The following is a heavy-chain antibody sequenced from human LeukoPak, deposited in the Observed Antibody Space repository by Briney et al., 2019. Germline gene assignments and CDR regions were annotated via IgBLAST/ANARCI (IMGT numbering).Heavy chain of an antibody. CDR2: IIPIFGTA. CDR1: GGTFSSYA. CDR3: ARARAGYGFEVDY. J-gene: IGHJ4*02. V-gene: IGHV1-69*05. D-gene: IGHD3-10*01. Sequence: GASVKVSCKASGGTFSSYAISWVRQAPGQGLEWMGGIIPIFGTANYAQKFQGRVTITTDESTSTAYMELSSLRSEDPAVYYCARARAGYGFEVDYWGQGTLVTVSS.